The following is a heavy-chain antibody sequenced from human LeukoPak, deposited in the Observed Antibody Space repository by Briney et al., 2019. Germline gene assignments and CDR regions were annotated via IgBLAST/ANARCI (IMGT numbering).Heavy chain of an antibody. CDR2: MNPNSGNT. Sequence: ASVKVSCKASGYTFTSYDINWVRQATGQGLEWMGWMNPNSGNTGYAQKLQGRVTMTRNTSISTAYMELNSLRSEDTAVYYCAREGKYGSGSYYPHYWGQGTLVTVSS. CDR1: GYTFTSYD. CDR3: AREGKYGSGSYYPHY. J-gene: IGHJ4*02. V-gene: IGHV1-8*01. D-gene: IGHD3-10*01.